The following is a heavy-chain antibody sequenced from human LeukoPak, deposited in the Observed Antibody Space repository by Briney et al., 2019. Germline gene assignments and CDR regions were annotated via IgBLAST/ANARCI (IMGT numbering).Heavy chain of an antibody. J-gene: IGHJ4*02. V-gene: IGHV3-53*01. Sequence: PGRSLRLSCAASGFTFDDYAMHWVRQAPGKGLEWVSVIYSGGSTYYADSVKGRFTISRDNSKNTLYLQMNSLRAEDTAVYYCASAQSDGGGSYPAYWGQGTLVTVSS. CDR1: GFTFDDYA. CDR3: ASAQSDGGGSYPAY. CDR2: IYSGGST. D-gene: IGHD1-26*01.